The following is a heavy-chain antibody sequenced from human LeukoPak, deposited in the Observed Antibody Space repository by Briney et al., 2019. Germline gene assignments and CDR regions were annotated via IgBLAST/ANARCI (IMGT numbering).Heavy chain of an antibody. D-gene: IGHD2-2*01. CDR2: INPNSGGT. CDR1: GYTFTGYY. V-gene: IGHV1-2*02. Sequence: ASVTVSCKASGYTFTGYYMHWVRQAPGQGLEWMGWINPNSGGTNYAQKFQGRVTMTRDTSISTAYMELSRLRSDDTAVYYCARLGNIVAVPAATMGAFDIWGQGTMVTVSS. CDR3: ARLGNIVAVPAATMGAFDI. J-gene: IGHJ3*02.